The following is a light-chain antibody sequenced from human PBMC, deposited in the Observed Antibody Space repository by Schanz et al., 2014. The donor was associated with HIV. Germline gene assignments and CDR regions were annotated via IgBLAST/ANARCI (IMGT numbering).Light chain of an antibody. CDR1: QGVSTR. CDR3: QQFNNWPPT. J-gene: IGKJ4*01. V-gene: IGKV3-15*01. Sequence: ETVMTQSPATLSVSPGEGATLSCRASQGVSTRSAWDQQKPRQPPRRLISGASTRATGVPARFSGSGSGTEFTLTISSLQSEDFAVYYCQQFNNWPPTFGGGTKVEIK. CDR2: GAS.